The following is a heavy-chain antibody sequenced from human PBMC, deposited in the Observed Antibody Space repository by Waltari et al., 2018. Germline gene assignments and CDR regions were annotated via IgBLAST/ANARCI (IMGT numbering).Heavy chain of an antibody. V-gene: IGHV1-69*05. Sequence: QVQLVQSGAEVKKPGASVKVSCKVSGYTLTDLSMHWVRQAPGKGLEWMGGIIPIFGTANYAQKFQGRVTITTDESTSTAYMELSSLRSEDTAVYYCASGYSSSFDAFDIWGQGTMVTVSS. D-gene: IGHD6-13*01. CDR2: IIPIFGTA. CDR3: ASGYSSSFDAFDI. CDR1: GYTLTDLS. J-gene: IGHJ3*02.